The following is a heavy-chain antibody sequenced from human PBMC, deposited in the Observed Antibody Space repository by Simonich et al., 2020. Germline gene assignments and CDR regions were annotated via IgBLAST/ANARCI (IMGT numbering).Heavy chain of an antibody. CDR1: GFTFSSYS. CDR3: ARDRGTGVPMDY. Sequence: EVQLVESGGGLVKPGGSLRLSCAASGFTFSSYSMNWDSQAPGKGGGWVSNISSSKSYIYYADSVKGRFTSARDNAKNSLYLQMNSLRAEDTAVYYCARDRGTGVPMDYWGQGTLVTVSS. V-gene: IGHV3-21*01. J-gene: IGHJ4*02. CDR2: ISSSKSYI. D-gene: IGHD7-27*01.